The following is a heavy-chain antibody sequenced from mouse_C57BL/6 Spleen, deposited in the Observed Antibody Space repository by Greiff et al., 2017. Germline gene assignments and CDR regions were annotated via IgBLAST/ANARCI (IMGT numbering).Heavy chain of an antibody. J-gene: IGHJ2*01. D-gene: IGHD2-12*01. CDR2: INYDGSST. V-gene: IGHV5-16*01. CDR1: GFTFSDYY. Sequence: EVMLVESEGGLVQPGSSMKLSCTASGFTFSDYYMAWVRQVPEKGLEWVANINYDGSSTYYLDSLKSRFIISRDNAKNILYLQMSSLKSEDTATYYCARDGDDGDYFDDWGQGTTLTVSS. CDR3: ARDGDDGDYFDD.